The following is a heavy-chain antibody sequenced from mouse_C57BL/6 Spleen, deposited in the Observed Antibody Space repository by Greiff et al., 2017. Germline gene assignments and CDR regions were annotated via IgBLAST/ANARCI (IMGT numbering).Heavy chain of an antibody. J-gene: IGHJ4*01. D-gene: IGHD2-3*01. V-gene: IGHV5-17*01. CDR3: ARWLLRKDYAMDY. Sequence: EVQGVESGGGLVKPGGSLKLSCAASGFTFSDYGMHWVRQAPEKGLEWVAYISSGSSTIYYAVTVKGRFTISRDNAKNPLFLQMTSLRSEDTAMYYCARWLLRKDYAMDYWGQGTSVTVSS. CDR2: ISSGSSTI. CDR1: GFTFSDYG.